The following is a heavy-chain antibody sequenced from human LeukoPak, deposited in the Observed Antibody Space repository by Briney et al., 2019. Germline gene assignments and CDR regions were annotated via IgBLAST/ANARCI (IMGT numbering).Heavy chain of an antibody. CDR1: GFTFSSYA. Sequence: GGSLRLSCAASGFTFSSYAMSWVRQTPGKGLEWVSAISSSGVNTYYADSVKGRFTISRDNSKNTLDLRMSSLRVEDTAVYYCAKAADWLAADYIDYWGQGTLVTVSS. D-gene: IGHD3-9*01. J-gene: IGHJ4*02. CDR2: ISSSGVNT. CDR3: AKAADWLAADYIDY. V-gene: IGHV3-23*01.